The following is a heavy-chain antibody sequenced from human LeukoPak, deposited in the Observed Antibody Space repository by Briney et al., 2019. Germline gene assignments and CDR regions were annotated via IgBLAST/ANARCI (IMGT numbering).Heavy chain of an antibody. CDR1: GFTFSSYA. D-gene: IGHD2-15*01. V-gene: IGHV3-23*01. J-gene: IGHJ4*02. CDR2: ISGSGGST. Sequence: GGSLRLSCAASGFTFSSYAMSWVRQAPGKGLEWVSAISGSGGSTYYADSVKGRFTISRGNSKNTLYLQMNSLRAEDTAVYYCAKGLYCSDGSCYNFFDYWGQGTLVTVSS. CDR3: AKGLYCSDGSCYNFFDY.